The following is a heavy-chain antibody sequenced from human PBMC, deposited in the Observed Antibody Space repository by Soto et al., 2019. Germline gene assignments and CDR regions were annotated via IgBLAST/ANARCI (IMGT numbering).Heavy chain of an antibody. CDR3: AKDEVGAVYYHYYGMDV. CDR1: GFTFSSYA. D-gene: IGHD1-26*01. Sequence: EVQLLESGGGLVQPGGSLRLSCAASGFTFSSYAMSWVRQAPGKGLEWVSAISGSGGSTYYADSVKGRFTISRDNSKNTQYLQMNSLRAEDTAVYYCAKDEVGAVYYHYYGMDVWGQGTTVTVSS. V-gene: IGHV3-23*01. J-gene: IGHJ6*02. CDR2: ISGSGGST.